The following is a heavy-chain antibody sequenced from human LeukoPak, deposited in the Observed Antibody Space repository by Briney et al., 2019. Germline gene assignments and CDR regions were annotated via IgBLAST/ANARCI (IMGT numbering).Heavy chain of an antibody. CDR2: ITGSGDYT. Sequence: GESLKISCRGSGYTFTNYWIGWVRQMPGKGLEWVSSITGSGDYTYYADFVKGRFTISRDNSKNTLYLQMNSLRAEDTAVYYCASRRVYCSSTSCYPSGYFDLWGRGTLVTVSS. D-gene: IGHD2-2*01. CDR3: ASRRVYCSSTSCYPSGYFDL. V-gene: IGHV3-23*01. CDR1: GYTFTNYW. J-gene: IGHJ2*01.